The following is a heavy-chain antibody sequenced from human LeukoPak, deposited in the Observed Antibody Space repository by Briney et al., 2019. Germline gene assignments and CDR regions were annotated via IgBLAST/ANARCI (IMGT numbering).Heavy chain of an antibody. D-gene: IGHD4-17*01. CDR3: ASESLTTVTTFWFDP. V-gene: IGHV1-69*04. CDR1: GGSLSNYA. Sequence: EASVKVSCKASGGSLSNYAISWVRQAPGQRLEWMGRIIPVLGLANYAQNFQGRVTITADKSTSTAYMEQCSLRSEDTAVFYCASESLTTVTTFWFDPWGQGTLVTVSS. CDR2: IIPVLGLA. J-gene: IGHJ5*02.